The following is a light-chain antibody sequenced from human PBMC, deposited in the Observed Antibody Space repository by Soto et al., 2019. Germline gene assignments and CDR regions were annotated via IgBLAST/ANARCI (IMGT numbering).Light chain of an antibody. Sequence: QSVLTQPPSVSAAPGQRVTISCSGSSSNIGNNYVSWYQQLPGTAPKLLIYEDNKRPSRIPDRFSGSKSVTSATLGITGLQTGDEAYYYCASWDSSLTAGVFGGGTKLTVL. CDR1: SSNIGNNY. V-gene: IGLV1-51*02. J-gene: IGLJ2*01. CDR3: ASWDSSLTAGV. CDR2: EDN.